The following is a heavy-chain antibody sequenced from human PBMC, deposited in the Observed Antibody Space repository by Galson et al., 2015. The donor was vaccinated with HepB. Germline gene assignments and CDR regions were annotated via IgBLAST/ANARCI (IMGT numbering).Heavy chain of an antibody. V-gene: IGHV3-9*01. CDR2: INWNNGSA. CDR1: GFIFDDYA. CDR3: AKGDGITWYESWFDS. Sequence: SLRLSCAASGFIFDDYAMHWVRQGPGKGLEWVSGINWNNGSAGYADSVKGRFTISRDNAKNSLYLQMNSLRDEDTALYYCAKGDGITWYESWFDSWGQGTLVTVSS. J-gene: IGHJ5*01. D-gene: IGHD5-24*01.